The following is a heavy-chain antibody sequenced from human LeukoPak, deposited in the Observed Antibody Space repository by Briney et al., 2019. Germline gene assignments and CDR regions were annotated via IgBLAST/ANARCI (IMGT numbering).Heavy chain of an antibody. Sequence: PSETLSLTCAVYGVSFSGYYWSWIRQPPGKGLEWIGEINHSGSTNYNPSLKSRVTISVDTSKNQSSLKLSSVTAADAAVYYCARGGSSWYYFDYWGQGTLVTVSS. V-gene: IGHV4-34*01. CDR3: ARGGSSWYYFDY. D-gene: IGHD6-13*01. CDR2: INHSGST. CDR1: GVSFSGYY. J-gene: IGHJ4*02.